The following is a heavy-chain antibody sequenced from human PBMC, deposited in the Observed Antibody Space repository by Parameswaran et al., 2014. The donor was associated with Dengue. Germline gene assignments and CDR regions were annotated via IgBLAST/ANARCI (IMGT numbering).Heavy chain of an antibody. V-gene: IGHV4-31*02. D-gene: IGHD5-18*01. Sequence: WIRQPPGKGLEWIGYIYYSGSTYYNPSLKSRVTISVDTSKNQFSLKLSSVTAADTAVYYCARSVDTNFDYWGQGTLVTVSS. J-gene: IGHJ4*02. CDR2: IYYSGST. CDR3: ARSVDTNFDY.